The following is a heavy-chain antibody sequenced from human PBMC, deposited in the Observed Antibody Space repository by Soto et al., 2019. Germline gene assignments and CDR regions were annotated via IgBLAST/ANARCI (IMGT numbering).Heavy chain of an antibody. J-gene: IGHJ6*02. V-gene: IGHV4-34*01. CDR2: INHSGST. Sequence: PSETLSLTCAVYGGSFSVYYWSWIRHPPGKGLEWIGEINHSGSTNYNPSLKSRVTISVDTSKNQFSLKLSSVTAADTAVYYCARLRGYSYGARRYGMDVWGQGTTVTVSS. D-gene: IGHD5-18*01. CDR1: GGSFSVYY. CDR3: ARLRGYSYGARRYGMDV.